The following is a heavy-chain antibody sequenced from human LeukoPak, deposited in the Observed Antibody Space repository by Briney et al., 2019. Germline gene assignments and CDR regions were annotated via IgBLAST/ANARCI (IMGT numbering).Heavy chain of an antibody. D-gene: IGHD3-3*01. CDR2: IGTAGDT. Sequence: GGSLRLSCAASGFTFSSYDMHWVRHATGKGLEWVSAIGTAGDTYYPGSVKGRFTISRENAKNSLYLQMNSLRAGDTAVYYCARVEGYYGMDVWGQGTTVTVSS. J-gene: IGHJ6*02. CDR1: GFTFSSYD. V-gene: IGHV3-13*01. CDR3: ARVEGYYGMDV.